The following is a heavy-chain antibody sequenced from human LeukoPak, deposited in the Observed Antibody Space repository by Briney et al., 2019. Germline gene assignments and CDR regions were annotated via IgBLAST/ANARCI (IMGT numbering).Heavy chain of an antibody. J-gene: IGHJ4*02. CDR2: ISTYNGYT. CDR3: ARTPPPTIVGAHYFDY. V-gene: IGHV1-18*01. CDR1: GYTFTSYG. Sequence: ASVKVSCKASGYTFTSYGINWVRQAPGQGLEWMGWISTYNGYTNYAQNLQGRVTMTTDTSASTVYLELRSLRSDDTAVYYCARTPPPTIVGAHYFDYWGQGTLVTVSS. D-gene: IGHD1-26*01.